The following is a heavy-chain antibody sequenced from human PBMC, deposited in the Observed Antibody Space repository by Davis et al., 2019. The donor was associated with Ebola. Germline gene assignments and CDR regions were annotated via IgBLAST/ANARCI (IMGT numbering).Heavy chain of an antibody. D-gene: IGHD3-22*01. CDR1: GGSISSYY. V-gene: IGHV4-59*12. J-gene: IGHJ4*02. CDR2: IYYSGST. CDR3: ARALGTMIWYYFDY. Sequence: SETLSLTCTVSGGSISSYYWSWIRQPPGKGLEWIGYIYYSGSTYYNPSLKSRVTISVDTSKNQFSLKLSSVTAADTAVYYCARALGTMIWYYFDYWGQGTLVTVSS.